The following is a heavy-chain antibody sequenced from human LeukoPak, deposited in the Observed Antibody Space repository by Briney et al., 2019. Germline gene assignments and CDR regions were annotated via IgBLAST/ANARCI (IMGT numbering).Heavy chain of an antibody. CDR1: GFTFSDYY. CDR3: ARSGSSTSYSNPYRFKIDY. J-gene: IGHJ4*02. V-gene: IGHV3-11*01. D-gene: IGHD2-2*01. CDR2: ISSSGSTI. Sequence: GGSLRLSCAASGFTFSDYYMTWIRQAPGKGLEWVSYISSSGSTIYYADSVKGRFTISRDNAKNSVYLQMTSLRAEDTAVYYCARSGSSTSYSNPYRFKIDYWGQGTLVTVSS.